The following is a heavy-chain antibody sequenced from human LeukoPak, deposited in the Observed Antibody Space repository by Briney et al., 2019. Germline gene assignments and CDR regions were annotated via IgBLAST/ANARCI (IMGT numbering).Heavy chain of an antibody. D-gene: IGHD4-17*01. CDR3: AKDILGEANGDNSSLDY. Sequence: GGSLRLSCAASGFTFDDYAMHWVRQAPGKGLEWVSGISWNSGSIGYADSVKGRFTISRDNAKNSLYLQMNSLRAEDTALYYCAKDILGEANGDNSSLDYWGQGTLVTVSS. CDR1: GFTFDDYA. V-gene: IGHV3-9*01. J-gene: IGHJ4*02. CDR2: ISWNSGSI.